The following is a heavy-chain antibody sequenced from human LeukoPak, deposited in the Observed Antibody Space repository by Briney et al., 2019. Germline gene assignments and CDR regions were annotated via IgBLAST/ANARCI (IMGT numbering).Heavy chain of an antibody. V-gene: IGHV3-7*01. J-gene: IGHJ4*02. Sequence: GGSPRLSCAASGFNFSTFWMTWVRRAPGKGLEWVANIKPDGSEKHYVDSVKGRFTVSRDNAKNSLFLHMNSLRVEDTAVYFCASGIGVDWGQGTLVTVSS. CDR3: ASGIGVD. CDR1: GFNFSTFW. D-gene: IGHD1-26*01. CDR2: IKPDGSEK.